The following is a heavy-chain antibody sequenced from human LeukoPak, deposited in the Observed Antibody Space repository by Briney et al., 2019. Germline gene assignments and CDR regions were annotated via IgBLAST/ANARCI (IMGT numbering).Heavy chain of an antibody. D-gene: IGHD3-3*01. CDR1: GFTFSNYW. J-gene: IGHJ5*01. CDR2: ISPDGNYG. Sequence: PGGSLRLSCAASGFTFSNYWIHWVRHVPGKGLVWVSRISPDGNYGNYADSVKGRFTISRDNAKNTVYLQMNSLRSEDTALFYCVRDWDHYDFDSWGQGTLVTVSS. V-gene: IGHV3-74*01. CDR3: VRDWDHYDFDS.